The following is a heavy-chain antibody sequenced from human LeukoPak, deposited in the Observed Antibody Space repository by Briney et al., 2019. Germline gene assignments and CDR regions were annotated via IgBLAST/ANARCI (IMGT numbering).Heavy chain of an antibody. D-gene: IGHD3-10*01. J-gene: IGHJ4*02. CDR1: GGSFSGYY. Sequence: SETLSLTCAVYGGSFSGYYWSWIRRPPGKGLEWIGEINHSGSTNYNPSLKSRVTISADTSKNQFSLKLSSVTAADTAVYYCARGFRGPNFDYWGQGTLVTVSS. V-gene: IGHV4-34*01. CDR3: ARGFRGPNFDY. CDR2: INHSGST.